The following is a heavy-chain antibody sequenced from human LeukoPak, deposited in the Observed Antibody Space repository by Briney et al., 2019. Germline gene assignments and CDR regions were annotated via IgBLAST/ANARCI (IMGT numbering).Heavy chain of an antibody. CDR3: SKCLQQLANWFDP. Sequence: GWSLRLSCAASGFTFSSYAMSWVRQAPGKGLEWVSAICVSGGSTYYADSVKGRFTISRNNSKNTPYLQMNRLRAQEPAVYYCSKCLQQLANWFDPWGQGAL. CDR1: GFTFSSYA. J-gene: IGHJ5*02. V-gene: IGHV3-23*01. D-gene: IGHD6-13*01. CDR2: ICVSGGST.